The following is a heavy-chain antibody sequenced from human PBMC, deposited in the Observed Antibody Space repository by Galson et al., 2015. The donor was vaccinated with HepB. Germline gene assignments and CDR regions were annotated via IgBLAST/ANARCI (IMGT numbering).Heavy chain of an antibody. D-gene: IGHD6-19*01. CDR1: GYTFTSYA. CDR3: ASNLGSHESTYSSGWYPMPYFDY. CDR2: INAGNGNT. J-gene: IGHJ4*02. V-gene: IGHV1-3*01. Sequence: SVKVSCKASGYTFTSYAMHWVRQAPGQRQEWMGWINAGNGNTKYSQKFQGRVTITRDTSASTAYMELSSLRSEDTAVYYCASNLGSHESTYSSGWYPMPYFDYWGQGTLVTVSS.